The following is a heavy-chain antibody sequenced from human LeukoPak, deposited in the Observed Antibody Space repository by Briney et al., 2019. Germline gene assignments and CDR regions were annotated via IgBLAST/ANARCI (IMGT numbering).Heavy chain of an antibody. CDR1: GYTFTSYA. J-gene: IGHJ6*02. CDR2: INTNTGNP. CDR3: ARGLRPSDNYYGMDV. Sequence: ASVKVSCKTSGYTFTSYAMNWVRQAPGQGLEWMGCINTNTGNPTYAQGFTGRFVFSLDTSVSTAYLQISSPKAEDTAVYYCARGLRPSDNYYGMDVWGQGTTVTVSS. V-gene: IGHV7-4-1*02.